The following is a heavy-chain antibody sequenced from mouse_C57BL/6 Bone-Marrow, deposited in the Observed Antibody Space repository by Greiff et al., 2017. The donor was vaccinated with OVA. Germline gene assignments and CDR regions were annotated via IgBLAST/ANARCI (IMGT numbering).Heavy chain of an antibody. CDR2: IDPSDSYT. V-gene: IGHV1-59*01. CDR3: ARRSSNTWFAY. CDR1: GYTFTSYW. Sequence: QVQLQQPGAELVRPGTSVKLSCKASGYTFTSYWMHWVKQRPGQGLEWIGVIDPSDSYTNYNQKFKGKATLTVDTSSSTAYMQLSSLTSADSAVYYCARRSSNTWFAYWGQGTLVTVSA. D-gene: IGHD2-5*01. J-gene: IGHJ3*01.